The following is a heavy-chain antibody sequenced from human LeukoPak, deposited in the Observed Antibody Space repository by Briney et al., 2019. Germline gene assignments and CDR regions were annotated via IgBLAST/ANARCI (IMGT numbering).Heavy chain of an antibody. V-gene: IGHV4-59*01. CDR3: ARGTGSHSSSMGV. CDR1: GGSISNSY. J-gene: IGHJ6*02. CDR2: VYYTGST. D-gene: IGHD1-1*01. Sequence: SETLSLTCTVSGGSISNSYWSWIRQPPGRGLEWIAYVYYTGSTAYNPSLKSRATISLDTSKNQFFLRLTSVTAADTAVYYCARGTGSHSSSMGVWGQGTTVTVSS.